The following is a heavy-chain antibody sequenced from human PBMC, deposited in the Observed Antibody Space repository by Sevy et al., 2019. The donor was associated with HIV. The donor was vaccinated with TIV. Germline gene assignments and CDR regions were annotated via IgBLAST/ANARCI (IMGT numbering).Heavy chain of an antibody. CDR1: GYSFTSYW. CDR3: ARHDPVGYCSSTSCYSGDY. Sequence: GESLKISCKGSGYSFTSYWIGWVRQMPGKGLEWVGIIYPGDSDTRYSPSFQGQVTIPADKSISTAYLQWSSLKASDTAMYYCARHDPVGYCSSTSCYSGDYWGQGTLVTVSS. V-gene: IGHV5-51*01. D-gene: IGHD2-2*02. CDR2: IYPGDSDT. J-gene: IGHJ4*02.